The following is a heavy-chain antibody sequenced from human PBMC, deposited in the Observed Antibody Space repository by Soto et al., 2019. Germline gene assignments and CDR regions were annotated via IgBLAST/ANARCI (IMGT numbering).Heavy chain of an antibody. CDR2: IKSDGSGT. CDR3: ARGDGDRFDRNGYLARH. CDR1: GFTFSSYW. J-gene: IGHJ4*02. Sequence: EVQLVESGGGSIQPGGSLRLSCVASGFTFSSYWMHWVRQAPGKGLVWVSRIKSDGSGTYYADSVEGRLTISRDNAKNTMYLQVTSLRTEDTAVYSCARGDGDRFDRNGYLARHWGQGTLVTVSS. V-gene: IGHV3-74*01. D-gene: IGHD5-18*01.